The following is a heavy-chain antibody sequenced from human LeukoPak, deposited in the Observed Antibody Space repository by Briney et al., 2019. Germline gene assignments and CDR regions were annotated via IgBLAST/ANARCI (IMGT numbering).Heavy chain of an antibody. V-gene: IGHV3-30*18. Sequence: GRSLRLSCAASGFTFSSYGMHWVRQAPGKGLEWVAVISYDGSNKYYADSVKGRFTISRDNPKNTLYLQMNSLRAEDTAVYYCAKVGGSGIYYYYGMDVWGQGTTVTVSS. D-gene: IGHD3-10*01. CDR2: ISYDGSNK. CDR1: GFTFSSYG. CDR3: AKVGGSGIYYYYGMDV. J-gene: IGHJ6*02.